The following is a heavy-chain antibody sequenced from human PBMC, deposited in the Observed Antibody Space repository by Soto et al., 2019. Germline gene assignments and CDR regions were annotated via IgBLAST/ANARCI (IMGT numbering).Heavy chain of an antibody. Sequence: PSNTLSLTCTGSGACIDIYYWNWIRQPPGKGLEWIGYIYYSGSTTYNPSLKTRVTISVDRSKNQFSLKLTSVTAADTAVYYCARDRTHFDSSAYYSGLDVWGQGTTVTVSS. J-gene: IGHJ6*02. D-gene: IGHD3-22*01. CDR1: GACIDIYY. V-gene: IGHV4-59*13. CDR2: IYYSGST. CDR3: ARDRTHFDSSAYYSGLDV.